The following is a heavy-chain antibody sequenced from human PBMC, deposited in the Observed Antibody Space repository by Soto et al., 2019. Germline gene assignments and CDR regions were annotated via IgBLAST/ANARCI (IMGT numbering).Heavy chain of an antibody. J-gene: IGHJ6*02. CDR3: ARGRSSVPDRRGIGYYGLDV. D-gene: IGHD6-6*01. CDR2: INDSGIT. Sequence: PSETLSLTCVVNGGSFSGYYWSWIRQPPGKGLEWIGEINDSGITDSNPSLESRVTISVDMSKNQFSLKLNSVTAADTAVYHCARGRSSVPDRRGIGYYGLDVLGQGTTVTVS. V-gene: IGHV4-34*01. CDR1: GGSFSGYY.